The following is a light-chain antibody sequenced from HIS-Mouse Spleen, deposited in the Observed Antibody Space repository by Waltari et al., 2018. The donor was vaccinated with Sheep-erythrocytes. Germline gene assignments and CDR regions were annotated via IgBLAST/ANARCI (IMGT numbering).Light chain of an antibody. CDR3: AAWDDSLSGVV. Sequence: QSVLTQPPSASGTPGQRVTISCSGSSSNIGSNYVYWYQQLPGTAPKLLIYRKNQRPSGVPARFSGSKSGTSAALAISGLRSEDEADYYCAAWDDSLSGVVFGGGTKLTVL. CDR2: RKN. J-gene: IGLJ2*01. CDR1: SSNIGSNY. V-gene: IGLV1-47*01.